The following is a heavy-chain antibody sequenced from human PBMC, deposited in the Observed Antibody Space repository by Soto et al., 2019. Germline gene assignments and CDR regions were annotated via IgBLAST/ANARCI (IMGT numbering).Heavy chain of an antibody. Sequence: QVQLQESGPGLVKPSQTLSLTCSGSGVSINSGGYYWSWIRHHPGKGLGWIGYIYYTGRTCYNPSHKSRVAMSLDTSKKQFSLKPTSVTAADTAVYYCARGSQLERDGLDIGGQGTMVTVSS. D-gene: IGHD1-1*01. CDR3: ARGSQLERDGLDI. J-gene: IGHJ3*02. CDR2: IYYTGRT. V-gene: IGHV4-31*03. CDR1: GVSINSGGYY.